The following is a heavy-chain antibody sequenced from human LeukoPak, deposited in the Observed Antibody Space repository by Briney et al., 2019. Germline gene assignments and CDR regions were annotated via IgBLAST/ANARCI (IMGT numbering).Heavy chain of an antibody. Sequence: GGSLRLSCAASGFTVSSNYMSWVRQAPGKGLEWVANIKQDGSEKNCVDSVRGRFTISRDNAKNSLYLQMNSLRAEDTAVYYCGRRRGMGSLDYWGQGALVTVSS. CDR3: GRRRGMGSLDY. CDR2: IKQDGSEK. D-gene: IGHD2-8*01. V-gene: IGHV3-7*03. J-gene: IGHJ4*02. CDR1: GFTVSSNY.